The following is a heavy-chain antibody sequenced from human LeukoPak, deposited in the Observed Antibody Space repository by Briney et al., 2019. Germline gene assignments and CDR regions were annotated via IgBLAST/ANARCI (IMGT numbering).Heavy chain of an antibody. V-gene: IGHV3-48*03. CDR2: ISSSGSTI. Sequence: GGAQTISGAAPGFNFSSYEMNWVRQNTGKGLEWVSYISSSGSTIYYADSVKGRFTISRDNAKNSLYLQMNSLRAEDTAVYYCARDYCSSTSCHLNYWGQGTLVFV. J-gene: IGHJ4*02. D-gene: IGHD2-2*01. CDR3: ARDYCSSTSCHLNY. CDR1: GFNFSSYE.